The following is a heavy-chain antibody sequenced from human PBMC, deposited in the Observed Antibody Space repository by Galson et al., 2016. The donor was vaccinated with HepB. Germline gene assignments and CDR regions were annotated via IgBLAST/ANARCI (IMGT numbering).Heavy chain of an antibody. CDR3: ARGVLGPAGNWFAP. CDR1: GDSVSSNTAA. D-gene: IGHD2/OR15-2a*01. J-gene: IGHJ5*02. CDR2: TYYRSTRSN. V-gene: IGHV6-1*01. Sequence: CAISGDSVSSNTAAWNWIRQTPSRGLEWLGRTYYRSTRSNDYAVSVKSRITINRDTSKNQFSLQLTSVTPEDTAVYYCARGVLGPAGNWFAPWGQGTPVTVSS.